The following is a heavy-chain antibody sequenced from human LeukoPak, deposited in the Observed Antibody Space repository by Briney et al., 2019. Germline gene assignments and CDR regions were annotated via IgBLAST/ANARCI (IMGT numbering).Heavy chain of an antibody. J-gene: IGHJ4*02. CDR3: ARHPINIAVAGTADY. CDR1: GGSISSGGYY. V-gene: IGHV4-39*01. D-gene: IGHD6-19*01. Sequence: SQTLSLTCTVSGGSISSGGYYWGWIRQPPGKGLEWIGSIYYSASTYYNPSLKSRVTISVDTSKNQFSLKLSSVTAADTAVYYCARHPINIAVAGTADYWGQGTLVTVSS. CDR2: IYYSAST.